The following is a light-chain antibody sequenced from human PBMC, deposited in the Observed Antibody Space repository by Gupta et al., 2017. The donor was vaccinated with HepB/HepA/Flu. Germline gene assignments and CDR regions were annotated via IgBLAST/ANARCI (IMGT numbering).Light chain of an antibody. CDR1: SSDVGDYKY. CDR2: DVT. V-gene: IGLV2-14*01. Sequence: QSALTQPASVSGSPGQSITISCTATSSDVGDYKYVSGYQQHPGKAPKRVIYDVTNRPSGMSNRFSGSKAGNKASLTISGLQAEDEADDYCSSYSYTNRMVFGGGTKLTVL. CDR3: SSYSYTNRMV. J-gene: IGLJ3*02.